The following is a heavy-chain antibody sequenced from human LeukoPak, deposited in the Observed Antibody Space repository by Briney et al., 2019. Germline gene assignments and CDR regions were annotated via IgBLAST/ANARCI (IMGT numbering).Heavy chain of an antibody. CDR3: ATGGSIDAFDI. CDR1: GGSSAYY. D-gene: IGHD3-10*01. Sequence: PSETLSLTCNVSGGSSAYYWTWIRQPPGKSLEWIGYFYHSGSTYYNPSLGSRDTISVDRSKNQFSLKLTSVAAADTAVYFCATGGSIDAFDIWGPGTMVTVSS. V-gene: IGHV4-30-2*01. CDR2: FYHSGST. J-gene: IGHJ3*02.